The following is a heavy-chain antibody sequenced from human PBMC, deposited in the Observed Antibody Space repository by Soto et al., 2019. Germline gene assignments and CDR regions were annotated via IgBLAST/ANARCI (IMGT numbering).Heavy chain of an antibody. D-gene: IGHD2-2*01. CDR1: GFTFSSYS. J-gene: IGHJ5*02. CDR3: ARERVVPAASNWFDP. Sequence: GGSLRLSCAASGFTFSSYSMNWVRQAPGKGLEWVSYISSSSSTIYYADSVKGRFTISRDNAKNSLYLQMNSLRAEDTAVYYCARERVVPAASNWFDPWGQGTLVTVSS. CDR2: ISSSSSTI. V-gene: IGHV3-48*01.